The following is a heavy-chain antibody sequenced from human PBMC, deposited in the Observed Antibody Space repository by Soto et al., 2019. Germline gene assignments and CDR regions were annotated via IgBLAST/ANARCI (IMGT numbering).Heavy chain of an antibody. Sequence: QVQLVESGGGVVQPGRSLRLSCAASGFTFSSYGMHWVHQAPGKGLEWVAVISYDGSNKYYADSVKGRFTISRDNSKNTLYLQMNSLRAEDTAVYYCAKDFEITIFGVVLDSSVWFDPWGQGTLVTVSS. CDR1: GFTFSSYG. CDR3: AKDFEITIFGVVLDSSVWFDP. J-gene: IGHJ5*02. D-gene: IGHD3-3*01. V-gene: IGHV3-30*18. CDR2: ISYDGSNK.